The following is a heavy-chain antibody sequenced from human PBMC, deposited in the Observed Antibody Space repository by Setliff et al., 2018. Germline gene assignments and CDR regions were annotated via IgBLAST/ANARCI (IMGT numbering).Heavy chain of an antibody. CDR2: VNPSGGKT. Sequence: ASVKVSCKAVGYTFLSYGLSWVRQAPGQGLEWMGIVNPSGGKTTLSQKFQGRVSMTADASTATVYMELHSLTSEDTAIYYCARAPWGDDYDSLYTWFDPWGQGSLVTVSS. V-gene: IGHV1-46*01. J-gene: IGHJ5*02. D-gene: IGHD3-22*01. CDR3: ARAPWGDDYDSLYTWFDP. CDR1: GYTFLSYG.